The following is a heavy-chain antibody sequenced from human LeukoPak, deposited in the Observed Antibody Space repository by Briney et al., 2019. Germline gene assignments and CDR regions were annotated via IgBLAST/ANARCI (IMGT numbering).Heavy chain of an antibody. CDR1: GYTFTSYG. D-gene: IGHD1/OR15-1a*01. Sequence: ASVKVSCKASGYTFTSYGISWVRQAPGQGLEWMGWISAYNGNTNYAQKLQGRVTMTTDTSTSTAYMELRSLRSDDTAVYYCARALTGTWDWYFDLWGRGTLVTVSS. CDR3: ARALTGTWDWYFDL. J-gene: IGHJ2*01. CDR2: ISAYNGNT. V-gene: IGHV1-18*01.